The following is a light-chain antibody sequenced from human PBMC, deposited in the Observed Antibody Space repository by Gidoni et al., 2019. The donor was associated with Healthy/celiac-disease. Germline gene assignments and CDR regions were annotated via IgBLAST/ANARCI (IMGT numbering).Light chain of an antibody. CDR1: SSDVGGYNY. Sequence: QSALTQPRSASGSPGQSVTISCTGTSSDVGGYNYDSWYQQHPGKAPKLMIYDVSKRPSGDPDRFSGSKSGNTASLTISGLQAEDEADYYCCSYAGSYTLVFGGGTKLTVL. V-gene: IGLV2-11*01. CDR3: CSYAGSYTLV. CDR2: DVS. J-gene: IGLJ2*01.